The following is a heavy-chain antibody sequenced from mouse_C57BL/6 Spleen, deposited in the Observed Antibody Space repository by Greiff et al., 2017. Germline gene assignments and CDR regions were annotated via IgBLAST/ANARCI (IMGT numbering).Heavy chain of an antibody. V-gene: IGHV1-69*01. CDR2: IDPSDSYT. D-gene: IGHD2-2*01. CDR1: GYTFTSYW. Sequence: VQLQQPGAELVMPGASVKLSCKASGYTFTSYWMHWVKQRPGQGLEWIGEIDPSDSYTNYNQKFKGKSTLTVDKSSSTAYMQLSSLASEDSAVYYCASWGGYDVFGYAMDYWGQGTSVTVAS. CDR3: ASWGGYDVFGYAMDY. J-gene: IGHJ4*01.